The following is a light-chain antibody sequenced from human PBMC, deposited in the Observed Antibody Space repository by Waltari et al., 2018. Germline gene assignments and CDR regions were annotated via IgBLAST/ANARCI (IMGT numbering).Light chain of an antibody. Sequence: DIQMTQSPPSLSASVGDRVTITCLAPQSISTSLNWYQQKPGKAPNLLIYGASSLERGGPSRFSGSGSGTDFTLTISSLHPEDFATYYCQQSYTTPFTFGPGTKVDLK. CDR3: QQSYTTPFT. V-gene: IGKV1-39*01. J-gene: IGKJ3*01. CDR1: QSISTS. CDR2: GAS.